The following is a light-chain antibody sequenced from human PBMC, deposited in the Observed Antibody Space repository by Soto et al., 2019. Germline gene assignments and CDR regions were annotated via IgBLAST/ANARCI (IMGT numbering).Light chain of an antibody. V-gene: IGKV1-5*03. Sequence: DSQMTQSPSTLPASVGDRVTITCRASQSISNYLAWYQQKPGKAPKLLIYKASTLESGVPSRFSGSGSGTEFTLTISSLQPDDFATYYCQKYNTHFGGGTKVEMK. CDR1: QSISNY. CDR3: QKYNTH. CDR2: KAS. J-gene: IGKJ4*01.